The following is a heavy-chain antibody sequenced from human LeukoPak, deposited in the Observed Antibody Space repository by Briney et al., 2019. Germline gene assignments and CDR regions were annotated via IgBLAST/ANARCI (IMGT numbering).Heavy chain of an antibody. CDR2: IYKIGTT. V-gene: IGHV4-59*01. D-gene: IGHD2-15*01. CDR1: GDSLTGYF. Sequence: SETLSLTCTVFGDSLTGYFLNWVRQPPGKGLEWIGHIYKIGTTNYNPSLKSRLTISADTSKNQFSLQLRSVTAADTAVYYCVIGVGWQPDYWGQGALVTVSS. CDR3: VIGVGWQPDY. J-gene: IGHJ4*02.